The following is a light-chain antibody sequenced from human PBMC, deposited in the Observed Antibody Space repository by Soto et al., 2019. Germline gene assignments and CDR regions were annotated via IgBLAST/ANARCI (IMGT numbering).Light chain of an antibody. CDR2: AVS. CDR1: QTISNNY. CDR3: QQHSNSPWT. Sequence: EIVLTQSPGTLTLSPGESAALSCRASQTISNNYLVWYRQKPGQAPRLLIYAVSSRAAGIPDRFSCSGSGTDFALTIARLEPEDSAVYYCQQHSNSPWTFGQGTRVEI. V-gene: IGKV3-20*01. J-gene: IGKJ1*01.